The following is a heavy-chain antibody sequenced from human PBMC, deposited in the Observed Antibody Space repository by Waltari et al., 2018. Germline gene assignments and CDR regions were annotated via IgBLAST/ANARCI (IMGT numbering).Heavy chain of an antibody. CDR1: GGTFSSYA. CDR2: IIPIFGTA. CDR3: AGRGTVLRFLEWSYADAFDI. J-gene: IGHJ3*02. D-gene: IGHD3-3*01. Sequence: QVQLVQSGAEVKKPGSSVKVSCKASGGTFSSYAISWVRQAPGQGLEWMGRIIPIFGTANYAQKFQGRVTITADKSTSTAYMELSSLRSEDTAVYYCAGRGTVLRFLEWSYADAFDIWGQGTMVTVSS. V-gene: IGHV1-69*13.